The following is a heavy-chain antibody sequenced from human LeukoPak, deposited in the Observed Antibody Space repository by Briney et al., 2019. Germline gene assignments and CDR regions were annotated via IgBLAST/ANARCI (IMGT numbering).Heavy chain of an antibody. V-gene: IGHV4-34*01. J-gene: IGHJ5*02. CDR1: GGSFSGYY. Sequence: SETLSLTCAVYGGSFSGYYWSWIRQPPGKGLEWIGEINHSGSTNYNASLKSRVTISVDTSKNQFSLKLSSVTAADTAVYYCARGAYDSSGYYWFDPWGQGTLVTVSS. D-gene: IGHD3-22*01. CDR3: ARGAYDSSGYYWFDP. CDR2: INHSGST.